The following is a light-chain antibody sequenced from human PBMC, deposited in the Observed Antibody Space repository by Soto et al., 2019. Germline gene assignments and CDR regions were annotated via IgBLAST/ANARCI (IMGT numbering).Light chain of an antibody. CDR2: NVN. J-gene: IGLJ2*01. CDR3: CSYAGTYRVV. V-gene: IGLV2-11*01. CDR1: SSDIGAYTY. Sequence: QSALTQPRSVSGSPGKSVTFSCTGTSSDIGAYTYVSWYQHHPGKAPKLIIYNVNERPSGVPDRFSGSKSDNTASLTISGLQPEDEADYHCCSYAGTYRVVFGGGTKLTVL.